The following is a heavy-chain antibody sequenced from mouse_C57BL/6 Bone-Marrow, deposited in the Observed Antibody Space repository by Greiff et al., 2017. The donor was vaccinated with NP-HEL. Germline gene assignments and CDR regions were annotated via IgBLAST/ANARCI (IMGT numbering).Heavy chain of an antibody. Sequence: EVQGVESGGGLVKPGGSLKLSCAASGFTFSDYGMHWVRQAPEKGLEWVAYISSGSSTIYYADTVKGRFTISRDKAKNTLFLQMTSLRSEDTAMYYCARKSSWYFDVWGTGTTVTVSS. CDR1: GFTFSDYG. CDR3: ARKSSWYFDV. CDR2: ISSGSSTI. J-gene: IGHJ1*03. V-gene: IGHV5-17*01.